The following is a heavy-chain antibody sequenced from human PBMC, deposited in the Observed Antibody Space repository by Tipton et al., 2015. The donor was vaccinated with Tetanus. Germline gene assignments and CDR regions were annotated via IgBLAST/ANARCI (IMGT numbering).Heavy chain of an antibody. CDR3: TSSLNTWYYYGVDV. V-gene: IGHV3-53*01. CDR1: GFTVSSNY. CDR2: IYSGGRT. Sequence: GSLRLSCAASGFTVSSNYMSWVRQASGKGLEWVSIIYSGGRTYYADSAKGRFIISRDNSKNMLFLQMNSMRAEDTAVYYCTSSLNTWYYYGVDVWGQGTTVTVSS. J-gene: IGHJ6*02. D-gene: IGHD3-16*01.